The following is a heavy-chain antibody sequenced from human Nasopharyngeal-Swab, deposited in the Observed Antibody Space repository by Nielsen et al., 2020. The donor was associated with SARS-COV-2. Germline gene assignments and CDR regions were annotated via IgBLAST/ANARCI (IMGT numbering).Heavy chain of an antibody. Sequence: GGSLRLYCKGSGYSFTSYWIGWVRQMPGKGLEWMGIIYPGDSDTRYSPSFQGQVTISADKSISTAYLQWSSLKASDTAMYYCARAHSGYDFGGYDYWGQGTLVTVSS. V-gene: IGHV5-51*01. J-gene: IGHJ4*02. D-gene: IGHD5-12*01. CDR3: ARAHSGYDFGGYDY. CDR1: GYSFTSYW. CDR2: IYPGDSDT.